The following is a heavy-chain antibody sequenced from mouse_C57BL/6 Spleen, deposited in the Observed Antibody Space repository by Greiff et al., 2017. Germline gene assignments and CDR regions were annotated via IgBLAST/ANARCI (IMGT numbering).Heavy chain of an antibody. CDR2: IDPADGDT. D-gene: IGHD1-1*01. CDR3: TSSYGSSYGWFAY. Sequence: EVQLQQSGAELVRPGASVKLSCTASGFNINDYYMHWVKQRPEQGLEWIGRIDPADGDTEYAPKFQGKATMTADTSSNTAYLQLSSLTSEDTAVYYWTSSYGSSYGWFAYWGQGTLVTVSA. CDR1: GFNINDYY. V-gene: IGHV14-1*01. J-gene: IGHJ3*01.